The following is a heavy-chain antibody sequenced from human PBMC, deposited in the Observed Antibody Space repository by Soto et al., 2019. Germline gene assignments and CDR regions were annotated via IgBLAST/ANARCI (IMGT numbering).Heavy chain of an antibody. J-gene: IGHJ5*02. CDR1: GYSFTSHD. D-gene: IGHD5-12*01. V-gene: IGHV1-8*01. CDR3: ARGRFGHVVASINGKYVPP. Sequence: QVHLVQSGAEVRKPGDSVKVSCKASGYSFTSHDVNWGRQAPGQGLEWMGCMNPYGDFTTYAQNFQGRITMASNTSIGSAYMELSSLRSEDTAIYYGARGRFGHVVASINGKYVPPWGQGNLVIVS. CDR2: MNPYGDFT.